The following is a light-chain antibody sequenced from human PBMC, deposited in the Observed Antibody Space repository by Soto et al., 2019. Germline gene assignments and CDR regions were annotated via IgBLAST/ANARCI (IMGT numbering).Light chain of an antibody. J-gene: IGKJ1*01. CDR2: GAS. CDR1: QSVSSSY. CDR3: QQYGSSLET. V-gene: IGKV3-20*01. Sequence: EIVLTQSPGTLSLSPGERATLSCRASQSVSSSYLAWYQQKPGQAPRLLIYGASSRATGIPDRFSGSGSGTDFTLTISRLEPEDFAVYYCQQYGSSLETFGQRTKVEIK.